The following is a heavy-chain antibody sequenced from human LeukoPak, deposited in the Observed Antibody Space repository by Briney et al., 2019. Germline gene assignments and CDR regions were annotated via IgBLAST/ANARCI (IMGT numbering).Heavy chain of an antibody. D-gene: IGHD3-3*01. CDR1: GFTFSSYW. J-gene: IGHJ5*02. CDR3: ARDRYYDFWSGYYTPVYWFGP. Sequence: GGSLRLSCAASGFTFSSYWMSWVRQAPGKGLEWVANIKQDGSEKYYVDSVKGRFTISRDNAKNSLYLQMNSLRAEDTAVYYCARDRYYDFWSGYYTPVYWFGPWGQGTLVTVSS. V-gene: IGHV3-7*01. CDR2: IKQDGSEK.